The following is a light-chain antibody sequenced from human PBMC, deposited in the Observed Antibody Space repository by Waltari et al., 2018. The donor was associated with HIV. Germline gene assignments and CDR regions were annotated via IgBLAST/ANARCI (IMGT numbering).Light chain of an antibody. J-gene: IGKJ4*01. CDR1: QSVSSSY. V-gene: IGKV3-20*01. CDR3: QQYGSSPLT. Sequence: IVLTQSPGTMSLSPGERANIPCRASQSVSSSYLAWYQQKPGQAPRLLIYAAFSRATDIPDRFSGSGSGTDFTLTISRLEPEDFAVYYCQQYGSSPLTFGGGTKVEI. CDR2: AAF.